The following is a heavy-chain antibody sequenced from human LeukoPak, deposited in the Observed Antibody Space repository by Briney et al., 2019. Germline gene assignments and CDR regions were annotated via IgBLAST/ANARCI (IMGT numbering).Heavy chain of an antibody. J-gene: IGHJ5*02. CDR1: GFTFSDYY. CDR3: ARGGGYNWFDP. CDR2: ISSSSSYT. Sequence: GGSLRHSCAASGFTFSDYYVSWIRQAPGKGLEWVSYISSSSSYTNYADSVKGRFTISRDNAQNSLYLQMNSLRADDTAVYYCARGGGYNWFDPWGQGTLVTVSS. D-gene: IGHD1-26*01. V-gene: IGHV3-11*06.